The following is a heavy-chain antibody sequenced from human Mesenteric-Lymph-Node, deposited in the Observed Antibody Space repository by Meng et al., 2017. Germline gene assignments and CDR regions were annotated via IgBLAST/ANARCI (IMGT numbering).Heavy chain of an antibody. CDR1: AGYISSGDYY. CDR2: IYYSGST. Sequence: QGQLQDAGPGLVTPSQPLSLSFTVFAGYISSGDYYWSWIRQPPGKGLEWIGYIYYSGSTYYNPSLKSRVTISVDTSKNQFSLKLSSVTAADTAVYYCARGPTTYFDYWGQGTLVTVSS. V-gene: IGHV4-30-4*01. D-gene: IGHD4-17*01. CDR3: ARGPTTYFDY. J-gene: IGHJ4*02.